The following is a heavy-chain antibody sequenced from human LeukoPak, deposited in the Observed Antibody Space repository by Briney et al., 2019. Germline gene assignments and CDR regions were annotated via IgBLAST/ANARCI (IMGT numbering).Heavy chain of an antibody. Sequence: GGSLRLSCAASGFTFSNYSMSWVRQAPGKGLEWVSSISCNNTYIYYADSVKGRFTISRDNAKDSLYLQMNRLRAEDTAVYYCAKEWGAAGRYNMDVWGKGTTVTVSS. CDR3: AKEWGAAGRYNMDV. V-gene: IGHV3-21*04. CDR2: ISCNNTYI. J-gene: IGHJ6*03. D-gene: IGHD6-13*01. CDR1: GFTFSNYS.